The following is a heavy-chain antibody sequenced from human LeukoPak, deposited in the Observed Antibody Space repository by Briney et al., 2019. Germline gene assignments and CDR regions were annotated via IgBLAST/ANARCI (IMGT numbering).Heavy chain of an antibody. CDR2: IYSGGDT. CDR3: ARAILLTGSEYYFDS. CDR1: GFAVNDNY. Sequence: GGSLRLSCAASGFAVNDNYMGWVRQAPGKGLEWVSLIYSGGDTYYADSVKGRFTISRDNSKNMFYLQMNSLRPDDTATYYCARAILLTGSEYYFDSWGQGTLVTVSS. V-gene: IGHV3-53*01. J-gene: IGHJ4*02. D-gene: IGHD3-9*01.